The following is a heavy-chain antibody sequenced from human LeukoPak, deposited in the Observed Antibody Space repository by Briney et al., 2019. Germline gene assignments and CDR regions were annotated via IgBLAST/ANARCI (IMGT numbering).Heavy chain of an antibody. CDR1: GFTFSGSP. Sequence: GGSLRLSCAASGFTFSGSPMHWVRQAPGKGLEWVSTISGGGDNTYYTDAVRGRFTISRDNSKNTLYLQMTSLRAEDTAVYYCAKTTSDYGDFRTYWGLGTLVTVSS. J-gene: IGHJ4*02. CDR3: AKTTSDYGDFRTY. D-gene: IGHD4-17*01. CDR2: ISGGGDNT. V-gene: IGHV3-23*01.